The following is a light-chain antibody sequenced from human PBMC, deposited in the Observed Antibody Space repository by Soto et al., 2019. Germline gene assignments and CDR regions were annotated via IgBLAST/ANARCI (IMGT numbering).Light chain of an antibody. CDR1: SSNIGGNA. V-gene: IGLV1-44*01. J-gene: IGLJ1*01. CDR3: AAWDDSLSGYV. Sequence: QSVLTQPPSASGTPGQRVTISCSGSSSNIGGNAVNWYQQLPGTTTKLLIYSNNQRPSGVPDRFSGSKSGTSASLAISGLQSEDEDDYYCAAWDDSLSGYVLGTGTKVT. CDR2: SNN.